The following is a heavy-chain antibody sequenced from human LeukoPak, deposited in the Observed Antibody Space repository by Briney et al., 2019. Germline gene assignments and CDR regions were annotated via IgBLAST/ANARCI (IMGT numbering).Heavy chain of an antibody. CDR2: ISAYNGNT. D-gene: IGHD2-15*01. V-gene: IGHV1-18*01. CDR1: GYTFTSYG. CDR3: ARDTNVVVAATSDY. J-gene: IGHJ4*02. Sequence: ASVKVSCKASGYTFTSYGISWVRQAPGQGLEWMGWISAYNGNTNYAQKLQGRVTMTTDTSTSTAYMELRSLRSDDTAVYCCARDTNVVVAATSDYWGQGTLVTVSS.